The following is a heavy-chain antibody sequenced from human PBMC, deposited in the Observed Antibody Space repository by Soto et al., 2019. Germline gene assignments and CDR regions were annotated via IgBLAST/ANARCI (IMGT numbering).Heavy chain of an antibody. CDR2: IYYSGST. Sequence: PSQTISLTCTVSGGSIRGGGYYRSWIRQNPGKGLEWIGYIYYSGSTYYNPSLKSRVTISVDTSKNQFSLKLSSVTAADTAVYYCARAGFLEWLSLTYFAYWGQGTLVTVSS. CDR1: GGSIRGGGYY. D-gene: IGHD3-3*01. V-gene: IGHV4-31*03. J-gene: IGHJ4*02. CDR3: ARAGFLEWLSLTYFAY.